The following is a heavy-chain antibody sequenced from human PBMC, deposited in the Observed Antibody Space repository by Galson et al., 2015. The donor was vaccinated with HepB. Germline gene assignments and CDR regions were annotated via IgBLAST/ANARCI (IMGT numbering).Heavy chain of an antibody. CDR3: TTAYVWGSYRYRSWWDY. V-gene: IGHV3-15*01. CDR2: IKSKTDGGTT. J-gene: IGHJ4*02. D-gene: IGHD3-16*02. Sequence: SLRLSCAAFGFTFSNAWMSWVRQAPGKGLEWVGRIKSKTDGGTTDYAAPVKGRFTISRDDSKNTLYLQMNSLKTEDTAVYYCTTAYVWGSYRYRSWWDYWGQGTLVTVSS. CDR1: GFTFSNAW.